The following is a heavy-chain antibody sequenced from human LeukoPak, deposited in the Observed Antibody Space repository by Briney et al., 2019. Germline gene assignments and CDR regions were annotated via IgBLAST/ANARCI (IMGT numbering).Heavy chain of an antibody. V-gene: IGHV4-59*01. D-gene: IGHD3-10*01. Sequence: PSETLSLTCTVSGGSISSYYWSWIRQPPGKGLEWIGYIYYSGSTNYNPSLKSRVTISVDTSKNQFSLKLSSVTAADTAVYYCARAKGPYGSGSYYPFDYWGQGTLVTVSS. CDR3: ARAKGPYGSGSYYPFDY. J-gene: IGHJ4*02. CDR1: GGSISSYY. CDR2: IYYSGST.